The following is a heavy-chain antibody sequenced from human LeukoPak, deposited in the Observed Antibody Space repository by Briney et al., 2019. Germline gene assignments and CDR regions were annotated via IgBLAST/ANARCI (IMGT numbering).Heavy chain of an antibody. CDR3: ARERYGDYGGGAFDI. Sequence: GGSLRLSCAASGFTFSSYDMHWVRQATGKGLEWVSAIGTAGDTYYPGSVKGRFTISRENAKNSLYLQMNSLRAGDTAVYYCARERYGDYGGGAFDIWGQGTMVTVSS. D-gene: IGHD4-17*01. CDR2: IGTAGDT. J-gene: IGHJ3*02. CDR1: GFTFSSYD. V-gene: IGHV3-13*01.